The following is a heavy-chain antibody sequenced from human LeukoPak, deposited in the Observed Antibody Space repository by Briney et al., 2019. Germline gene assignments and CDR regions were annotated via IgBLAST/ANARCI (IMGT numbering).Heavy chain of an antibody. J-gene: IGHJ6*02. CDR1: GYTFTGYY. V-gene: IGHV1-2*06. Sequence: ASVKVSCKASGYTFTGYYIHWVRQAPGQGLEWMGQINPNSGDTNYAQKFQGRVTMTEDTSTDTAYMELSSLRSEDTAVYHCASFGGYDSSGYPSMDVWGQGTTVTVSS. CDR2: INPNSGDT. CDR3: ASFGGYDSSGYPSMDV. D-gene: IGHD3-22*01.